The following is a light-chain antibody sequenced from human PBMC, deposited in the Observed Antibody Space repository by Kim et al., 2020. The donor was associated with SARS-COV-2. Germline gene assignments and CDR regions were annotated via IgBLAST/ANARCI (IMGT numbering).Light chain of an antibody. CDR3: NSRDSSGNVV. V-gene: IGLV3-19*01. CDR2: GKT. CDR1: SLRTYY. J-gene: IGLJ2*01. Sequence: VALGQTVRITCQGDSLRTYYASCSQQKPGQAPVLVIYGKTNRPSGIPDRFSASSSGNTASLTITGAQAEDEADYYCNSRDSSGNVVFGGGTQLTVL.